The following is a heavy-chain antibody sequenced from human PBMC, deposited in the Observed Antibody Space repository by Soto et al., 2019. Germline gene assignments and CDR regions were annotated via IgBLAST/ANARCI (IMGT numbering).Heavy chain of an antibody. CDR2: IYPGDSDT. D-gene: IGHD3-22*01. CDR1: GYSFTSYW. Sequence: GESLKISCKGSGYSFTSYWIGWVRQMPGKGLEWMGIIYPGDSDTRYSPSFQGQVTISADKSISTAYLQWSSLKASDTAMYYCARPYYYDSGVGGGYDAFDIWGQGTMVNVSS. J-gene: IGHJ3*02. CDR3: ARPYYYDSGVGGGYDAFDI. V-gene: IGHV5-51*01.